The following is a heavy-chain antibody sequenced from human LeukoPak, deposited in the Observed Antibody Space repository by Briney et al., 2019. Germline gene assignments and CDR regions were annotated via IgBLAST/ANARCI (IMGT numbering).Heavy chain of an antibody. CDR3: AREGGSYTLVPLDI. D-gene: IGHD1-26*01. J-gene: IGHJ3*02. V-gene: IGHV3-21*01. Sequence: GGSLRLSCAASGFTFSSYSMNWVRQAPGKGLEWVSSISSSSSYIYYADSLKGRFTISRDNAKNSLYLQMNSPRAEDTAVYYCAREGGSYTLVPLDIWGQGTMVTVSS. CDR1: GFTFSSYS. CDR2: ISSSSSYI.